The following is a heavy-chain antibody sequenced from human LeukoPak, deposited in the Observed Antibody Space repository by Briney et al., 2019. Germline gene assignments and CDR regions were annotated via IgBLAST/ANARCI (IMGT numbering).Heavy chain of an antibody. D-gene: IGHD3-10*01. CDR3: ARVSSKATVRGLITKKNYYYYSMDI. V-gene: IGHV3-7*01. Sequence: GGSLRLSCAASGFTFSSYWMNWVRQAAGKGLECVTFINQDEREKYYVVSVKGRFSISRDNAKHSLYLQMNSLRAEDTAVYYCARVSSKATVRGLITKKNYYYYSMDIWGKGTTVTISS. CDR1: GFTFSSYW. CDR2: INQDEREK. J-gene: IGHJ6*03.